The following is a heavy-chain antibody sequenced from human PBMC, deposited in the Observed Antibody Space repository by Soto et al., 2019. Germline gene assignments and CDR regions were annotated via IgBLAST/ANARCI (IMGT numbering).Heavy chain of an antibody. V-gene: IGHV4-59*01. D-gene: IGHD7-27*01. CDR2: IYYSGST. CDR1: GGSISSYY. Sequence: SETLSLTYPVSGGSISSYYWSWIRQPPGKGLEWIGYIYYSGSTNYNPSLKSRVTISVDTSKNQFSLKLSSVTAADTAVYYCASWSTRRWGFDYWGQGTLVTVSS. J-gene: IGHJ4*02. CDR3: ASWSTRRWGFDY.